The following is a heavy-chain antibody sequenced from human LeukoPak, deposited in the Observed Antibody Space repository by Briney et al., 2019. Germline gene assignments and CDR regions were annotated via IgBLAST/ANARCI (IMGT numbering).Heavy chain of an antibody. V-gene: IGHV3-7*01. CDR3: ARGRYVDSLFDY. D-gene: IGHD3-9*01. Sequence: RGSLRLSCAPSGVDPRRYWMSWVRPAPRKGLGWVEKIEQDGGEEYYVDSMKCRFTISRENANTSLYLKINSLRVEDTAGDYCARGRYVDSLFDYWGQGTLVTVSS. CDR2: IEQDGGEE. CDR1: GVDPRRYW. J-gene: IGHJ4*02.